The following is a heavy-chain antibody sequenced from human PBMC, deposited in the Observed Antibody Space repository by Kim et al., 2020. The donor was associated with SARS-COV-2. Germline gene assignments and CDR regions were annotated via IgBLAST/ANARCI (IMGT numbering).Heavy chain of an antibody. CDR1: GGSFSGYY. CDR3: ARGVKGPITFGGVIATPDY. J-gene: IGHJ4*02. CDR2: INHSGST. D-gene: IGHD3-16*02. V-gene: IGHV4-34*01. Sequence: SETLSLTCAVYGGSFSGYYWSWIRQPPGKGLEWIGEINHSGSTNYNPSLKSRVTISVDTSKNQFSLKLSSVTAADTAVYYCARGVKGPITFGGVIATPDYWGQGTLVTVSS.